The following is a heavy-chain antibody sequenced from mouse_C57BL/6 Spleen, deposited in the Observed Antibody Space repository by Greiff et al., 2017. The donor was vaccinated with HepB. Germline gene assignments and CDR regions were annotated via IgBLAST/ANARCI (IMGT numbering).Heavy chain of an antibody. CDR3: AEGRGGAY. J-gene: IGHJ3*01. CDR1: GYTFTSYG. CDR2: IYPRSGNT. V-gene: IGHV1-81*01. Sequence: VMLVESGAELARPGASVKLSCKASGYTFTSYGISWVKQRTGQGLEWIGEIYPRSGNTYYNEKFKGKATLTADKSSSTAYMELRSLTSEDSAVYFCAEGRGGAYWGQGTLVTVSA.